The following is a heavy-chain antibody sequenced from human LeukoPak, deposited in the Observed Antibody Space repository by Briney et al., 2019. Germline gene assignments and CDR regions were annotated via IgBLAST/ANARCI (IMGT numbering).Heavy chain of an antibody. V-gene: IGHV3-11*04. CDR2: ISSSGSTI. D-gene: IGHD2-15*01. CDR1: GFTFSDYY. J-gene: IGHJ5*02. Sequence: GGSLRLSCAASGFTFSDYYMSWIRQAPGKGLEWVSYISSSGSTIYYADSVKGRFTISRDNAKNSLYLQMNGLRAEDTAVYYCARDSNIVVVVAATKTNWFDPWGQGTLVTVSS. CDR3: ARDSNIVVVVAATKTNWFDP.